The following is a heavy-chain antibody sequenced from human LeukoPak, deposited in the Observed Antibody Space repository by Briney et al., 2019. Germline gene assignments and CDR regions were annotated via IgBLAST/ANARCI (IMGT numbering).Heavy chain of an antibody. V-gene: IGHV4-34*01. CDR2: INHSGST. CDR3: ARVGYDFWSGYDAFDI. J-gene: IGHJ3*02. Sequence: RTSETLSLTCAVYGGSFSGYYWSWIRQPPGKGLEWIGEINHSGSTNYNPSLKSRVTISVGTSKNQFSLKLSSVTAADTAVYYCARVGYDFWSGYDAFDIWGQGTMVTVSS. CDR1: GGSFSGYY. D-gene: IGHD3-3*01.